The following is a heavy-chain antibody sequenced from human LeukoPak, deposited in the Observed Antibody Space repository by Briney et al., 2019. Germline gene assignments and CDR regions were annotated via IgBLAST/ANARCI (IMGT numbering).Heavy chain of an antibody. D-gene: IGHD5-18*01. Sequence: PGGSLRLSCAASGLTFSSYGMHWVRQAPGKGLEWVAVIWYDGSNKYYADSVKGRFTISRDNSKNTLYLQMNSLRAEDTAVYYCARWGMVTYYFDYWGQGTLVTVSS. J-gene: IGHJ4*02. V-gene: IGHV3-33*08. CDR2: IWYDGSNK. CDR3: ARWGMVTYYFDY. CDR1: GLTFSSYG.